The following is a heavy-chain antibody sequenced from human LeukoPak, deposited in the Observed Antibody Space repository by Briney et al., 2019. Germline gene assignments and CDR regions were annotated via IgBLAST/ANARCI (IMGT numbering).Heavy chain of an antibody. V-gene: IGHV3-48*04. CDR3: ARDLSGYYYFSVAYFDY. J-gene: IGHJ4*02. Sequence: GGSLRLSCAASGFTFSSYSMNWVRQAPGKGLEWVSYISSSSSTIYYADSVKGRFTISRDNAKNSLYLQMNSLRAEDTAVYYCARDLSGYYYFSVAYFDYWGQGTLVTVSS. CDR1: GFTFSSYS. D-gene: IGHD3-3*01. CDR2: ISSSSSTI.